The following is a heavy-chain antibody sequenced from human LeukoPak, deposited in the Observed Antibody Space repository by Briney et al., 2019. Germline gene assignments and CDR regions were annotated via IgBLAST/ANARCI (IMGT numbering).Heavy chain of an antibody. Sequence: SVKVSCKASGCTFSSYAIYWVRQAPGQGREWMGRIIHMLGIAKYAQKFQGKVTITADKSTSTAYMELSSLRSEDTALYYCARSSMVRGPIGMDVWGQGTTVTVSS. D-gene: IGHD3-10*01. J-gene: IGHJ6*02. CDR2: IIHMLGIA. V-gene: IGHV1-69*04. CDR1: GCTFSSYA. CDR3: ARSSMVRGPIGMDV.